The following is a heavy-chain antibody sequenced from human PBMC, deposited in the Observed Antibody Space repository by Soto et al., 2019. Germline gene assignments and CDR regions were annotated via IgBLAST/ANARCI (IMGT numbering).Heavy chain of an antibody. V-gene: IGHV4-31*03. CDR2: IYYSGST. CDR3: ARSIRGATMFFDY. CDR1: GGSISSGGYH. J-gene: IGHJ4*02. Sequence: SETLSLTCTVSGGSISSGGYHWSWIRQHPGKGLEWIGYIYYSGSTYYNPSLKSRVTISVDTSKNQFSLKLSSVTAADTAVYYCARSIRGATMFFDYWGQGTLVTVSS. D-gene: IGHD1-26*01.